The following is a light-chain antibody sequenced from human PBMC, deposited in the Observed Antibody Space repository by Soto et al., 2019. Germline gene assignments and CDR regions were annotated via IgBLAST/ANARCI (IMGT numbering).Light chain of an antibody. CDR2: DVS. Sequence: QSVLTQPASVSGSPGQSITISCTGTRSDLGGYNYVSWYQQHPGKAPKLMIYDVSNRPSGVSNRFSGSKSGNTASLTISGLQAEDEADYYCSSYTSSSTPLYVFGTGTKVTVL. CDR3: SSYTSSSTPLYV. CDR1: RSDLGGYNY. J-gene: IGLJ1*01. V-gene: IGLV2-14*01.